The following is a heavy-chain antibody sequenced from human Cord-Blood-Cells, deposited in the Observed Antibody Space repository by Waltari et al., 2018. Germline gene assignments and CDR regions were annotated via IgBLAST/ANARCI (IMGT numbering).Heavy chain of an antibody. CDR3: ARILWYSSGWYPDY. CDR2: IIPIFGTA. J-gene: IGHJ4*02. D-gene: IGHD6-19*01. Sequence: QVQLVQSGAEVKKPGSSVKVCCKASGGTFSSYAISWVRQDPGQGLEWMGGIIPIFGTANYAQKFQGRVTITADESTSTAYMELSSLRSEDTAVYYCARILWYSSGWYPDYWGQGTLVTVSS. CDR1: GGTFSSYA. V-gene: IGHV1-69*01.